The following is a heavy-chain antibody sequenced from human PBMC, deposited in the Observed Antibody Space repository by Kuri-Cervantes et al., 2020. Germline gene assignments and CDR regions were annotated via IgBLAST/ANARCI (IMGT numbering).Heavy chain of an antibody. V-gene: IGHV4-4*07. CDR1: GGSISSYY. D-gene: IGHD3-16*01. J-gene: IGHJ4*02. CDR3: GSRPYHDYVWETDY. CDR2: IYTSGST. Sequence: SETLSLTCTVSGGSISSYYWSWIRQPAGKGLEWIGRIYTSGSTNYNPSLKSRVTISVDKSKNQFSLKLSSVTAADTAVYFCGSRPYHDYVWETDYWGQGTQVTVSS.